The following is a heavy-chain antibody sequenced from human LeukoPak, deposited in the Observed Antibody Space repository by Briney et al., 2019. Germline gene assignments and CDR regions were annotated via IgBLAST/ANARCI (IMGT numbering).Heavy chain of an antibody. Sequence: GGSLRLSCEASGLIVSSNNMNWVRQAPGKGLEWVSLIYSGGNTYYADSVKGRFTTSRDNSKNTVYVQMNSLRAEDTAVYYCTRDGEVAGFVYDYWGQGTLVTVST. CDR3: TRDGEVAGFVYDY. CDR1: GLIVSSNN. V-gene: IGHV3-66*01. D-gene: IGHD6-19*01. J-gene: IGHJ4*02. CDR2: IYSGGNT.